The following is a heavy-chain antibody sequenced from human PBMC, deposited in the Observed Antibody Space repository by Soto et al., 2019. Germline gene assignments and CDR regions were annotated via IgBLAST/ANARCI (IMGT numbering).Heavy chain of an antibody. D-gene: IGHD3-9*01. Sequence: PSETLSLTCAVYGGNFSGYYWSWIRQPPGKGLEWIGEINHSGSTNYNPSLKSRVTISVDTSKNQFSLKLSSVTAADTAVYYCARSPYNILTGYYFDFWGQGTLVTVSS. CDR3: ARSPYNILTGYYFDF. CDR2: INHSGST. V-gene: IGHV4-34*01. CDR1: GGNFSGYY. J-gene: IGHJ4*02.